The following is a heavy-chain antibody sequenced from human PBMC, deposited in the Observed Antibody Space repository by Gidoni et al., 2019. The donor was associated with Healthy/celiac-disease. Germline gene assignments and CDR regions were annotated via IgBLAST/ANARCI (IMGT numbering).Heavy chain of an antibody. Sequence: EVQLVESGGGLVQPGGSLRLSCAASGFTFSSYEMNWVRQAPGKGLEWVSYISRSGSTIYYADSVKGRFTISRDNAKNSLYLQMNSLRAEDTAVYYCASNLVTKFDPWGQGTLVTVSS. V-gene: IGHV3-48*03. D-gene: IGHD4-4*01. J-gene: IGHJ5*02. CDR3: ASNLVTKFDP. CDR1: GFTFSSYE. CDR2: ISRSGSTI.